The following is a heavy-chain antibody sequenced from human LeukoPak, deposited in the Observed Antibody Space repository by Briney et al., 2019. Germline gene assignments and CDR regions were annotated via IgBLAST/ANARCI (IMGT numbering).Heavy chain of an antibody. CDR1: GGSISSYY. Sequence: PSETLSLTCTVSGGSISSYYWSWIRQPPGKGLEWIGYIYYSGSTNYNPSLKSRVTISVDTSKNQFSLKLSSVTAADPAVYYCARTPLRLNWFDPWGQGTLVTVSS. D-gene: IGHD5/OR15-5a*01. CDR2: IYYSGST. V-gene: IGHV4-59*08. CDR3: ARTPLRLNWFDP. J-gene: IGHJ5*02.